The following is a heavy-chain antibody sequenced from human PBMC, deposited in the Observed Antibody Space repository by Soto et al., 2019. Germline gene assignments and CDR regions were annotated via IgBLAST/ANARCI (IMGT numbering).Heavy chain of an antibody. CDR1: GYTFTNYA. Sequence: QVQLVQSGAEVKEPGASVKVSCRASGYTFTNYAIHWVRQAPGQRLEWMGWLNPGNGNTKYPQKFQGRVTMIRDTSASTAYMFLSGLRSEDTAVSYCARGPGIPSCGGDCYSDGYFDLWGRGTLVTGSS. D-gene: IGHD2-21*01. CDR3: ARGPGIPSCGGDCYSDGYFDL. CDR2: LNPGNGNT. V-gene: IGHV1-3*01. J-gene: IGHJ2*01.